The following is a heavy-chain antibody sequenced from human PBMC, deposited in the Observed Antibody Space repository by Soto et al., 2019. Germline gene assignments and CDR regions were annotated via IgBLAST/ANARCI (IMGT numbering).Heavy chain of an antibody. CDR3: ARDDRPPAMKRGGFDY. CDR1: GFTFSSYS. D-gene: IGHD2-2*01. Sequence: EVQLVESGGGLVKPGGYLRLSCAASGFTFSSYSMNWVRQAPGKGLEWVSSISSSSSYIYYADSVKGRFTISRDNAKNSLYLQMNSLRAEDTAVYYCARDDRPPAMKRGGFDYWGQGTLVTVSS. V-gene: IGHV3-21*01. J-gene: IGHJ4*02. CDR2: ISSSSSYI.